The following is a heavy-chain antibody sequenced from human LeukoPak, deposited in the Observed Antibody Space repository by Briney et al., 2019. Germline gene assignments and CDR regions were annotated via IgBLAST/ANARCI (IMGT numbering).Heavy chain of an antibody. CDR3: ARETGGESAFDI. Sequence: PSETLSLTCTVSGGSVSSYYWSWIRQPPGKGLEWIGYIYYSGSTNYNPSLKSRVTISVDTSKNQFSLKLSSVTAADTAVYHCARETGGESAFDIWGQGTMVTVSS. D-gene: IGHD3-10*01. V-gene: IGHV4-59*02. CDR1: GGSVSSYY. J-gene: IGHJ3*02. CDR2: IYYSGST.